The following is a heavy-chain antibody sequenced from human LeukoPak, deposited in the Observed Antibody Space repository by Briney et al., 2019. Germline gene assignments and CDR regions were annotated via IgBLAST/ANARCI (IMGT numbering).Heavy chain of an antibody. D-gene: IGHD2-21*02. V-gene: IGHV1-69*04. Sequence: SVKVSCKASGGTFSSYAISWVRQAPGQGLEWMGRIIPILGIANYAQKFQGRVTITADKSMSTAYMELSSLRSEDTAVYYCAVAYCGGDCYSARYWGQGTLVTVSS. CDR2: IIPILGIA. CDR3: AVAYCGGDCYSARY. CDR1: GGTFSSYA. J-gene: IGHJ4*02.